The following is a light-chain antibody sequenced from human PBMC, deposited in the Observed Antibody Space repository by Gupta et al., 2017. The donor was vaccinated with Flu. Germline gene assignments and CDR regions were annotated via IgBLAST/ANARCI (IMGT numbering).Light chain of an antibody. Sequence: VTTSSTRVSGGISNNYVHGYQQHPPSSPVILIYDDDNSPPAAPVRFSGSSDRSSNSASLTISGLRAEDEADYYCQAYEASNQVFGGGTKVTVL. CDR2: DDD. J-gene: IGLJ2*01. CDR1: SGGISNNY. CDR3: QAYEASNQV. V-gene: IGLV6-57*01.